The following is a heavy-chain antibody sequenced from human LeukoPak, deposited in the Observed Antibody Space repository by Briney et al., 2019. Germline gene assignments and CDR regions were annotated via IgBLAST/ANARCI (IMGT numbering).Heavy chain of an antibody. V-gene: IGHV4-34*01. CDR1: GGSFSGYY. J-gene: IGHJ6*03. CDR3: GGYYYDSSGYYYYYYMDV. Sequence: SETLSLTCAVYGGSFSGYYWSWIRQPPGKGLEWIGEINHSGSTNYNPSLKSRVTISVDTSKNQFSLKLSSVTAADTAVYYCGGYYYDSSGYYYYYYMDVWGKGTTVTVSS. CDR2: INHSGST. D-gene: IGHD3-22*01.